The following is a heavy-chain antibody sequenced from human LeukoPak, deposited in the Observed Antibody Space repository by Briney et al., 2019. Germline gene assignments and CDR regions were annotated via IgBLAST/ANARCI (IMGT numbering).Heavy chain of an antibody. CDR3: ARGLKAAAGKGAEEYYSDY. D-gene: IGHD6-13*01. CDR2: IYYSGST. Sequence: SETLSLTCTVSGGSVSSGSYYWSWIRQPPGKGLEWIGYIYYSGSTNYNPSLKSRVTISVDTSKNQFSLKLSSVTAADTAVYYCARGLKAAAGKGAEEYYSDYWGQGTLVTVSS. V-gene: IGHV4-61*01. J-gene: IGHJ4*02. CDR1: GGSVSSGSYY.